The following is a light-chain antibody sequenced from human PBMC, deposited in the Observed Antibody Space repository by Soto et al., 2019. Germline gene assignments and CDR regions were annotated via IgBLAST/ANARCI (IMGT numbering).Light chain of an antibody. CDR2: DAT. J-gene: IGKJ5*01. CDR1: QGVSRH. Sequence: EIFLTQYPGTLSLSPGERATLSCRASQGVSRHLAWYQQKPGQAPRLLIYDATTRATGIPARFSGSGSGTDFTLTISSLEPEDFAVYYCQQRRNWPITFGQGTRLEIK. V-gene: IGKV3-11*01. CDR3: QQRRNWPIT.